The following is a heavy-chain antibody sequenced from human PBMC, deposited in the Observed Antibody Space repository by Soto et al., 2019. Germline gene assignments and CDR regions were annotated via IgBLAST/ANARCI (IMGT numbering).Heavy chain of an antibody. CDR2: ISWNSGSI. J-gene: IGHJ6*03. CDR1: GFTFDDYA. Sequence: PGESLRLSCAASGFTFDDYAMHWVRQAPGKGLEWVSGISWNSGSIGYADSVKGRFTISRDNAKNSLYLQMNSLRAEDTALYYCAKDIGDIEYDIFSYMDVWGKGTTVTVSS. D-gene: IGHD3-9*01. CDR3: AKDIGDIEYDIFSYMDV. V-gene: IGHV3-9*01.